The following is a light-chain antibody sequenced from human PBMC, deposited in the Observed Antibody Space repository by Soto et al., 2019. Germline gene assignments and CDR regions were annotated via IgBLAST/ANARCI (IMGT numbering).Light chain of an antibody. J-gene: IGKJ5*01. CDR3: QQYGSSRSIT. Sequence: DIVLTQSPGTLSLSPGDRVALSCRASQSVSSSSYLAWYQQKPGQAPRLLIYAASSRATGIPDRFSGSGSGTDFTLTISRLEPEDFAVYYCQQYGSSRSITFGQGTRLEIK. V-gene: IGKV3-20*01. CDR1: QSVSSSSY. CDR2: AAS.